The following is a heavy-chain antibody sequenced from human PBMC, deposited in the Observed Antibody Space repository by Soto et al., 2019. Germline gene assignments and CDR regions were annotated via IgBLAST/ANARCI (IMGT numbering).Heavy chain of an antibody. V-gene: IGHV3-30*18. J-gene: IGHJ6*02. CDR1: GFIFSSYG. CDR2: ISYDGSNK. D-gene: IGHD2-2*01. Sequence: GGSLRLSCAASGFIFSSYGMHWVRQAPGKGLEWVAVISYDGSNKYYADSVKGRFTISRDNSKNTLYVQMNSLRAEDTAVYYCAKPPTYCVSTSCRYYYYTMDVWGQGTTVTVSS. CDR3: AKPPTYCVSTSCRYYYYTMDV.